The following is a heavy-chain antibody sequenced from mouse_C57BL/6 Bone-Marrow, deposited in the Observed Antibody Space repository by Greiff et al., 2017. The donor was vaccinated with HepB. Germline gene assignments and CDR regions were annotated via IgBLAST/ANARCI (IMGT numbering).Heavy chain of an antibody. Sequence: EVQLQQSVAELVRPGASVKLSCTASGFNIKNTYMHWVKQRPEQGLEWIGRIDPANGYTKYAPKFQGKATITADTSSNTAYLQLSSLTSEDTAVYYCALIRQLRLPWFAYWGQGTLVTVSS. CDR2: IDPANGYT. CDR1: GFNIKNTY. CDR3: ALIRQLRLPWFAY. D-gene: IGHD3-2*02. J-gene: IGHJ3*01. V-gene: IGHV14-3*01.